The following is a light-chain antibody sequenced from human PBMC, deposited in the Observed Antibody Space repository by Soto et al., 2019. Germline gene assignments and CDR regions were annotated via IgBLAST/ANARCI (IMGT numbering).Light chain of an antibody. J-gene: IGKJ1*01. CDR3: QQRNNWPWT. Sequence: ETVLTQSPATLSLSPGERATLSCRASQSVGSYLAWYQQKAGQAPRLLIYYASNRATGIPARFSGSGSGTEFTLTIGSLEPEDFAFYYCQQRNNWPWTFGQGTKVEIK. V-gene: IGKV3-11*01. CDR2: YAS. CDR1: QSVGSY.